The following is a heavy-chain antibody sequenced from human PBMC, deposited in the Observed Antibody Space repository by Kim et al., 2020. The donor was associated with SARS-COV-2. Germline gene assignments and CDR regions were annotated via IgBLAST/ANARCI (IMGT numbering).Heavy chain of an antibody. Sequence: GGSLRLSCAASGFTVSSNYMSWVRQAPGKGLEWVSVIYSGGSTYYADSVKGRFTISRDNSKNTLYLQMNSLRAEDTAVYYCATGAANRHSSSWGDYYYYGMDVWGQGTTVTVSS. CDR1: GFTVSSNY. CDR3: ATGAANRHSSSWGDYYYYGMDV. V-gene: IGHV3-53*01. CDR2: IYSGGST. J-gene: IGHJ6*02. D-gene: IGHD6-13*01.